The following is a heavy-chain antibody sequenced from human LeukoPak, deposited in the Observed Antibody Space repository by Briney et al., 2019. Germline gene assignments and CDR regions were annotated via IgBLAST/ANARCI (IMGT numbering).Heavy chain of an antibody. J-gene: IGHJ4*02. D-gene: IGHD6-13*01. CDR2: INPNSGGT. Sequence: ASVKVSCKASGYTFTVYYLHWVLQAPGQGLEWMGWINPNSGGTNYAQKFQGRVTMTRDTSITTAYMELSRLRSDDTAVYFCASGSAAFDYWGQGTLVTVSS. V-gene: IGHV1-2*02. CDR1: GYTFTVYY. CDR3: ASGSAAFDY.